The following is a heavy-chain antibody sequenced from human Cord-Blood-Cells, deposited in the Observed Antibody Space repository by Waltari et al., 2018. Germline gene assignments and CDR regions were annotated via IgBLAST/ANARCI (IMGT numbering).Heavy chain of an antibody. CDR3: ARGEQLAHAFDI. V-gene: IGHV4-30-2*01. CDR1: GGSISSGGYS. CDR2: IYHSGTT. Sequence: QLQLQESGSGLVKPSQTLSLTCAVSGGSISSGGYSWSWTRQPPGKGLEWIGYIYHSGTTYYTPSLKGRVTISVDRSKTQFSLKLGSVTAADTAVYYCARGEQLAHAFDIWGQGTMVTVSS. J-gene: IGHJ3*02. D-gene: IGHD6-6*01.